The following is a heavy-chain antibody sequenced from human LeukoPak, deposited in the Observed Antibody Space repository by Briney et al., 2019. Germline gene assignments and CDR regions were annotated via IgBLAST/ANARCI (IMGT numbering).Heavy chain of an antibody. CDR2: INAGNGNT. V-gene: IGHV1-3*01. D-gene: IGHD3-10*01. Sequence: ASVKVSCKASGYTFTSYAMHWVRQAPGQRLEWMGWINAGNGNTKYSQKFQGRVTITRDTSASTAYMELSSLRSEDTAVYYCARCGMVRGVITYFDYWGQGTLATVSS. CDR3: ARCGMVRGVITYFDY. J-gene: IGHJ4*02. CDR1: GYTFTSYA.